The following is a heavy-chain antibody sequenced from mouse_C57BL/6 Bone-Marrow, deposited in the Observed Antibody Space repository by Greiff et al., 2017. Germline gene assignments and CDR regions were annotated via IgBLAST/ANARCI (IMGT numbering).Heavy chain of an antibody. V-gene: IGHV1-55*01. J-gene: IGHJ2*01. CDR3: ARDYSPHFDY. Sequence: QVQLKQPGAELVKPGASVKMSCKASGYTFTSYWITWVKQRPGQGLEWIGDIYPGSGSTNYNEKFKSKATLTVDTSSRTAYMQLSSLTSEDSAVYYCARDYSPHFDYWGQGTTLTVSS. D-gene: IGHD2-12*01. CDR2: IYPGSGST. CDR1: GYTFTSYW.